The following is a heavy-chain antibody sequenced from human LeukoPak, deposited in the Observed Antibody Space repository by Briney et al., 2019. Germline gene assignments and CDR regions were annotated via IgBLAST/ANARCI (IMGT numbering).Heavy chain of an antibody. CDR2: ISGSGGST. D-gene: IGHD3-9*01. J-gene: IGHJ4*02. CDR3: AKEDISTGYYHGGIFDY. CDR1: GFTFSSYA. V-gene: IGHV3-23*01. Sequence: GGSLRLSCAASGFTFSSYAMSWVRQAPGKGLEWVSAISGSGGSTYYADSVKGRFTISRDNSKNTLYLQMNSLRAEDTAVYYCAKEDISTGYYHGGIFDYWGQGTLVTVSS.